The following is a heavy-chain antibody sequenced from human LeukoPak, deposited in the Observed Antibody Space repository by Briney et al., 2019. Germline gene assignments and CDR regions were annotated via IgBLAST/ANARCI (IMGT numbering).Heavy chain of an antibody. CDR2: ISSSGSTI. D-gene: IGHD3-10*01. V-gene: IGHV3-11*04. Sequence: GGSLRLSCAASGFTFSDYYMSWIRQAPGKGLEWVSYISSSGSTIYYADSVKGRFTISRDNAKNSLYLQMNSLRAEDTAVYYCGRDGVTMVRGVIIKGDYYYGMDVWGQGTTVTVSS. CDR3: GRDGVTMVRGVIIKGDYYYGMDV. J-gene: IGHJ6*02. CDR1: GFTFSDYY.